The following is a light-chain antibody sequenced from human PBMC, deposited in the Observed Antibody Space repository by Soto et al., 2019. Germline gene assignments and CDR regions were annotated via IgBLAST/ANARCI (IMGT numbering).Light chain of an antibody. CDR3: TPWTTSTTMT. Sequence: QSALTEPACVSRSPGQSITISCTETSSDIGAYNFVSWYQQHPGKAPKLMLYDVNIRPSGVSNRFAGSMSRNTASLTISGLQAEDESDYYCTPWTTSTTMTFGGGTKVTVL. CDR2: DVN. J-gene: IGLJ2*01. CDR1: SSDIGAYNF. V-gene: IGLV2-14*03.